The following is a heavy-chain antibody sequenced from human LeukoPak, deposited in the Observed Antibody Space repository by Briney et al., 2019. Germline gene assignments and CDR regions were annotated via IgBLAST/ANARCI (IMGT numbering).Heavy chain of an antibody. J-gene: IGHJ4*02. CDR1: GYTFTSYG. D-gene: IGHD3-10*01. CDR2: ISAYNGNT. CDR3: AREGGNVLLWFGEFEV. Sequence: ASVKVSCKASGYTFTSYGISWVRQAPGQGLEWMGWISAYNGNTNYAQKLQGRVTMTTDTSTSTAYMELRSLRSDDTAFYYCAREGGNVLLWFGEFEVWGQGTRVTVSS. V-gene: IGHV1-18*01.